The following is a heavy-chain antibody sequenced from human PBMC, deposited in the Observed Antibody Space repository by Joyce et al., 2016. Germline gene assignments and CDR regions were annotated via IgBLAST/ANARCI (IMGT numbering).Heavy chain of an antibody. CDR2: IRSKAYGGTT. D-gene: IGHD2-15*01. CDR3: TRACGGSCFDY. V-gene: IGHV3-49*04. CDR1: GFTFGDYA. Sequence: EVQLVESGGGLVQPGRSLRLSCTASGFTFGDYAMSWVRQDPGKGVEWVGFIRSKAYGGTTEYAASVKGRFTISRDDSKSIAYLKMNSLKTEDTAVYYCTRACGGSCFDYWGQGTLVTVSS. J-gene: IGHJ4*02.